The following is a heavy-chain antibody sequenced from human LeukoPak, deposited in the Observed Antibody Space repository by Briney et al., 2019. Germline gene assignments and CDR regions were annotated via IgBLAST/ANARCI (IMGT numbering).Heavy chain of an antibody. Sequence: ASVKVSCKASGYTFTGYYMHWVRQAPGQGLEWMGWINPNSGGTNYAQKFQGRVTMTRDTFISTAYMELSRLRSDDTAVYYCAREPVSSVDIVATSFDYWGQGTLVTVSS. CDR1: GYTFTGYY. V-gene: IGHV1-2*02. D-gene: IGHD5-12*01. CDR3: AREPVSSVDIVATSFDY. J-gene: IGHJ4*02. CDR2: INPNSGGT.